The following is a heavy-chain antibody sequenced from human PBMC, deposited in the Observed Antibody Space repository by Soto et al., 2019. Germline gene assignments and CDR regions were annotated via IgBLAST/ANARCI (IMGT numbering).Heavy chain of an antibody. V-gene: IGHV1-69*12. CDR1: GDTFSTYT. CDR2: IIPRSGTT. Sequence: QVQLVQSGAEVKKPGSSVKVSCKASGDTFSTYTITWVRQAPGQGLEWMGGIIPRSGTTNYAQKFQGRGTINADDTTGAVWCELSSGRSEETPVYYCARAGLVLAPLTVISTNNSYAMAVWGEGPTVTVSS. D-gene: IGHD6-6*01. J-gene: IGHJ6*04. CDR3: ARAGLVLAPLTVISTNNSYAMAV.